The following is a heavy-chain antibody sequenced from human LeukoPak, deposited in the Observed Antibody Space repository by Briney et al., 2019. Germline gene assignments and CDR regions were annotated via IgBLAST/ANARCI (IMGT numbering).Heavy chain of an antibody. CDR2: MNPNSGNT. CDR3: ARERYSNILDY. V-gene: IGHV1-8*01. D-gene: IGHD6-13*01. Sequence: ASVKVSCKASGYTFTSYDINWVRQATGQGLEWMGWMNPNSGNTGYAQKFQGRVTMTRDTSISTAYMEVSRLKSDDTALFFCARERYSNILDYWGQGTPVIVSS. CDR1: GYTFTSYD. J-gene: IGHJ4*02.